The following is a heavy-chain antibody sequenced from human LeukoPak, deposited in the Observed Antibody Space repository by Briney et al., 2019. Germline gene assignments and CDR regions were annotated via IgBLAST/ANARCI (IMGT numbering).Heavy chain of an antibody. V-gene: IGHV1-46*01. CDR2: INPSGGST. CDR3: ARAKPSGSYGGSDY. D-gene: IGHD1-26*01. CDR1: GYSFTTYA. J-gene: IGHJ4*02. Sequence: ASVKVSCKASGYSFTTYAMNWVRQAPGQGLEWMGIINPSGGSTSYAQKFQGRVTMTRNTSTSTVYMELSSLRSEDTAVYYCARAKPSGSYGGSDYWGQGTLVTVSS.